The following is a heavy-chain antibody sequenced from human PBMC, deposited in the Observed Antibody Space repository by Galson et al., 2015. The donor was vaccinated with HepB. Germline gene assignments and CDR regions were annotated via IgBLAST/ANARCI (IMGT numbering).Heavy chain of an antibody. Sequence: SVKVSCKASGYTFTSYYMHWVRQAPGQGLEWMGIINPGGGTTTYAQKLQGRVTMTRDTSTSTVYMELSSLRSEDTAVYYCGRGEHAFGIWGQGTMVTVSS. CDR3: GRGEHAFGI. CDR2: INPGGGTT. V-gene: IGHV1-46*04. CDR1: GYTFTSYY. J-gene: IGHJ3*02.